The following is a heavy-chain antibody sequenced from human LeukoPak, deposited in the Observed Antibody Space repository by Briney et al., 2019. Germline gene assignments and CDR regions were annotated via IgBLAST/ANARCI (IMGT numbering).Heavy chain of an antibody. J-gene: IGHJ5*02. CDR3: AADPAGELGANWFDP. D-gene: IGHD3-16*01. CDR2: IVVGSGNT. CDR1: GFTFTSSA. V-gene: IGHV1-58*02. Sequence: TSVKVSCKASGFTFTSSAMQWVRQARGQRLEWIGWIVVGSGNTNYAQKFQERATITRDMSTSTAYMELSSLRSEDTAVYYCAADPAGELGANWFDPWGQGTLVTVSS.